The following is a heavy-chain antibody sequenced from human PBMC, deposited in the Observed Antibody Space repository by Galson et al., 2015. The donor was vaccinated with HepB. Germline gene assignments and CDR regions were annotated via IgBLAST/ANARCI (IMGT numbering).Heavy chain of an antibody. J-gene: IGHJ4*02. D-gene: IGHD6-6*01. V-gene: IGHV3-53*01. Sequence: WVRQAPGKGLEWVSVIYGGGSKHYTDSVKDRFTISRDNSKNTLYLQMNSLRTDDTAVYYCVREKYSNSTYYFDYWGQGTLVTVSS. CDR3: VREKYSNSTYYFDY. CDR2: IYGGGSK.